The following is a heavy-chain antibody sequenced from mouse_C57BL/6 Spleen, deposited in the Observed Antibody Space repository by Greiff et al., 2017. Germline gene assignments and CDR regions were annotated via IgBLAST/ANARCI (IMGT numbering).Heavy chain of an antibody. J-gene: IGHJ2*01. CDR3: ARWGGGYYGYHFDY. Sequence: QVQLQQSDAELVKPGASVTISCKVSGYTFTDHTIHWMKQRPEQGLEWIGYIYPRDGSTKYNEKFKGKATLTADKSSSTAYMQLNSLTYEDSAVYFCARWGGGYYGYHFDYWGQGTTLTVSS. D-gene: IGHD2-2*01. V-gene: IGHV1-78*01. CDR1: GYTFTDHT. CDR2: IYPRDGST.